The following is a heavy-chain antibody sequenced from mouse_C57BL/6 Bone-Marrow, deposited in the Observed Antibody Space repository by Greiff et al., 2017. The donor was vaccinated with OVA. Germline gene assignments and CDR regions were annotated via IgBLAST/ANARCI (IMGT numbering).Heavy chain of an antibody. D-gene: IGHD2-4*01. CDR3: ARSRYDYETPFDY. J-gene: IGHJ2*01. Sequence: VQLVESGAELARPGASVKMSCKASGYTFTSYTMHWVKQRPGQGLEWIGYINPSSGYTKYNQKFKDKATLTADKSSSTAYMQLSSLTSEDSAVYYCARSRYDYETPFDYWGQGTTLTVSS. CDR1: GYTFTSYT. V-gene: IGHV1-4*01. CDR2: INPSSGYT.